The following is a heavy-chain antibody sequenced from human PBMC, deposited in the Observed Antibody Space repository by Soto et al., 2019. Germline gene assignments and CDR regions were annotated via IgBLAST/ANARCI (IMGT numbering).Heavy chain of an antibody. V-gene: IGHV1-3*01. CDR1: GYTFTSYA. J-gene: IGHJ6*03. CDR2: INAGNGNT. D-gene: IGHD3-22*01. CDR3: AKSPWSSGYPYYYYYMDV. Sequence: ASVKVSCKASGYTFTSYAMHWVRQAPGQRLEWMGWINAGNGNTKYSQKFQGRVTITRETSASTAYMELSSLRSEDTAVYYCAKSPWSSGYPYYYYYMDVWGKGTTVTVSS.